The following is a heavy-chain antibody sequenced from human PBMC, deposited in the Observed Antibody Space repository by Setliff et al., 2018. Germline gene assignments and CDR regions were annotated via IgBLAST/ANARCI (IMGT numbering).Heavy chain of an antibody. CDR3: ARGRNVAARLLDS. D-gene: IGHD6-6*01. CDR2: IYSSGRA. Sequence: PSETLSLTCTVSGGSISSNYWTWIRQFAGKGLEWIGRIYSSGRATYNPSLKSRVSISVDTSKNQFSLKVFSVTAADTAVYYCARGRNVAARLLDSWGQGTLVTVSS. V-gene: IGHV4-4*07. CDR1: GGSISSNY. J-gene: IGHJ4*02.